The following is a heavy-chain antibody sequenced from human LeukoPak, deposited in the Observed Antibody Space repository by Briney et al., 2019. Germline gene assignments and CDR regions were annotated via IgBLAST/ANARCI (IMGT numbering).Heavy chain of an antibody. CDR2: ISGSGGST. D-gene: IGHD3-10*01. V-gene: IGHV3-23*01. J-gene: IGHJ6*04. CDR1: GFTFSSYA. CDR3: AKGKDYYGSGSYYNAYGMDV. Sequence: GGSLRLSCAASGFTFSSYAMSWVRHAPGKGLEWVSAISGSGGSTYYADSVKGRFTISRDNSKNTLYLQMNSLRAEDTAVYYCAKGKDYYGSGSYYNAYGMDVWGKGTTVTVSS.